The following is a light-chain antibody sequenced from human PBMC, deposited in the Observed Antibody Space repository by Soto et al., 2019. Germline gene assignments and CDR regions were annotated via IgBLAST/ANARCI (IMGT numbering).Light chain of an antibody. Sequence: DIQMTQSPSSLSASIGDRITITCRASQSISTYLNWYQQKPGKAPRLLIYGASTLQNGVPSRFSVSGSATDYTLTISSLQPKDFATSYCQQSFITPPLTFGGGTKVEMK. CDR2: GAS. CDR3: QQSFITPPLT. CDR1: QSISTY. J-gene: IGKJ4*01. V-gene: IGKV1-39*01.